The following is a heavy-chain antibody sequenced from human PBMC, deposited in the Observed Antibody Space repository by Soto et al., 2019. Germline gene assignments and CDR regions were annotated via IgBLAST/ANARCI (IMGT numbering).Heavy chain of an antibody. J-gene: IGHJ4*02. CDR2: ISAYNGNT. Sequence: GASVKVSCKASCYTFTRYGISWVRQAPGQGLEWMGWISAYNGNTNYAQKLQGRVTMTTDTSTSTAYMELRSLRSDDTAVYYCARDRGYCSGGSCYSAQSDYWGQGTLVTVSS. V-gene: IGHV1-18*01. CDR3: ARDRGYCSGGSCYSAQSDY. CDR1: CYTFTRYG. D-gene: IGHD2-15*01.